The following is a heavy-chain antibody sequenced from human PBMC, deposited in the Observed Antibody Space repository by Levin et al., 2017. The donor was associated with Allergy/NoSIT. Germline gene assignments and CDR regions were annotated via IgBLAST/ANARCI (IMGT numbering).Heavy chain of an antibody. CDR2: VNQSGST. J-gene: IGHJ4*02. CDR3: ASSVLRFLEWQNSDS. V-gene: IGHV4-34*01. D-gene: IGHD3-3*01. Sequence: GSLRLSCAVYGGSFSGYYWSWLRQPPGKGLEWIGEVNQSGSTNYNPSLKSRVTISVDTSKNQFSLKLTSVTAADTAVYYCASSVLRFLEWQNSDSWGQGTLVTVSS. CDR1: GGSFSGYY.